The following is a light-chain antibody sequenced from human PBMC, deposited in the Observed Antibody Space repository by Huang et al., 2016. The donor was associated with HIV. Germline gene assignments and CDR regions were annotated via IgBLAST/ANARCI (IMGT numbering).Light chain of an antibody. CDR1: QSVSSD. CDR3: QQYNNWPPWT. J-gene: IGKJ1*01. CDR2: GAS. V-gene: IGKV3-15*01. Sequence: EIVMTQSPATLSVSPGERATLSCRASQSVSSDLAWYQQKPGQAPRLLIFGASHRATGIPARVSGRGSGTEFTLTISSLQSEDFALYYCQQYNNWPPWTFGQGTKVEIK.